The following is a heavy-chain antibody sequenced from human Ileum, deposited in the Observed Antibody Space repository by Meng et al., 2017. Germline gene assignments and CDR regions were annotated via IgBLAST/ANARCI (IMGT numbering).Heavy chain of an antibody. D-gene: IGHD5-12*01. Sequence: VQLQQERLGLVKASVTVSLPCAFSGDSIRRGNWWNWVRQSPGKGLEWIGEIFHGGTTNYNPSLKNRVTLLMDKSKNQFSLQLTSVTAADTAVFYCARGIGDIRVGFDYWGQGILVTVSS. CDR1: GDSIRRGNW. J-gene: IGHJ4*02. CDR3: ARGIGDIRVGFDY. CDR2: IFHGGTT. V-gene: IGHV4-4*02.